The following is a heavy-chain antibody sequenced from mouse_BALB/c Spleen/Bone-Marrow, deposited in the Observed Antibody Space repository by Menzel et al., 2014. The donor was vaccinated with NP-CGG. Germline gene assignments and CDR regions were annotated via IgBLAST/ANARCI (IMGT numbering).Heavy chain of an antibody. V-gene: IGHV1-80*01. J-gene: IGHJ4*01. Sequence: VQLQQSGAELMRPGSSVNISCKASGYAFSNFGMNWVKQRPGQGLEWIGQIYTGDGETNYNGKFKGRVTLTEDKSSSPAYMQISSVTAEDSGVYFCASVYDYGRGYAMDYWGQGTSVTVSS. CDR3: ASVYDYGRGYAMDY. D-gene: IGHD2-4*01. CDR2: IYTGDGET. CDR1: GYAFSNFG.